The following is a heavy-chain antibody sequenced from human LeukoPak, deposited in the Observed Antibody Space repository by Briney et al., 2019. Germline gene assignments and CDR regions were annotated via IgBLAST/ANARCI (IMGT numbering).Heavy chain of an antibody. CDR2: ISYDGSNK. D-gene: IGHD3-9*01. CDR3: AKALYYDILTGYFDY. J-gene: IGHJ4*02. Sequence: PGGSLRLSCAASGFTFSSYGMHWVRQAPGKGLEWVAVISYDGSNKYYADSVKGRFTISRDNSKNTLYLQMNSLRAEDTAVYYCAKALYYDILTGYFDYWGQGTLVTVSS. CDR1: GFTFSSYG. V-gene: IGHV3-30*18.